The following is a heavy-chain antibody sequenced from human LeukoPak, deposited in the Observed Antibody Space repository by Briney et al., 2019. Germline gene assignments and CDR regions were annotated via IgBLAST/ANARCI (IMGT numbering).Heavy chain of an antibody. D-gene: IGHD1-26*01. V-gene: IGHV4-30-2*01. CDR1: GGSISSGGYY. CDR3: ARGRSGSFFWYFDL. CDR2: IYHSGST. Sequence: SETLSLTCTVSGGSISSGGYYWSWIRQPPGKGLEWIGYIYHSGSTYYNPSLKSRVTISVDRSKNQFSLNLSSVTAADTAVYYCARGRSGSFFWYFDLWGRGTLVTVSS. J-gene: IGHJ2*01.